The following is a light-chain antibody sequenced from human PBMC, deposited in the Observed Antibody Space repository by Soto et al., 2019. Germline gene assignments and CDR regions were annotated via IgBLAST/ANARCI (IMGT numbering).Light chain of an antibody. Sequence: QSALTQPPSASGSTGQSVTISCTGTKNDIGVYDFVSWYQHHPGKAPRLIIYEVVQRPSGVPDRFSGSKSGNTASLTVSGLQAADEADYFCKSYARSNTYVFGSGTRSPS. CDR2: EVV. V-gene: IGLV2-8*01. J-gene: IGLJ1*01. CDR1: KNDIGVYDF. CDR3: KSYARSNTYV.